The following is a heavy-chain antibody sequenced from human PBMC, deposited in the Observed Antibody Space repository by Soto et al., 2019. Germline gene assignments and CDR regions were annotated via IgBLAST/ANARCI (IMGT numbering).Heavy chain of an antibody. CDR1: GFGFDEYG. CDR2: INRHGDST. J-gene: IGHJ4*02. V-gene: IGHV3-20*04. CDR3: ARDHRWGYEYGDYGDS. D-gene: IGHD4-17*01. Sequence: EVYLVESGGGVVRPGGSLRLSCAASGFGFDEYGMSWVRQGPGKGLEWVSGINRHGDSTGYADSVKGRFTISRGNAKNSLYLQMDGLRAEDTAFYYCARDHRWGYEYGDYGDSWGQGTLVTVSS.